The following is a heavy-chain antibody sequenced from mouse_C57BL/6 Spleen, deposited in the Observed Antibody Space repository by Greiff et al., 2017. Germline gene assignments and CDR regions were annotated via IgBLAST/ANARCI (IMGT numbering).Heavy chain of an antibody. D-gene: IGHD1-1*01. J-gene: IGHJ1*03. Sequence: EVQLQQSGPELVKPGASVKISCKASGYTFTDYYMNWVKQSHGKSLEWIGDINPNNGGTSYNQKFKGKATLTVDTSSSTAYMQLSSLTSEDSAVYYDARPGGSSYYWYFDVWGTGTTVTVSS. V-gene: IGHV1-26*01. CDR2: INPNNGGT. CDR1: GYTFTDYY. CDR3: ARPGGSSYYWYFDV.